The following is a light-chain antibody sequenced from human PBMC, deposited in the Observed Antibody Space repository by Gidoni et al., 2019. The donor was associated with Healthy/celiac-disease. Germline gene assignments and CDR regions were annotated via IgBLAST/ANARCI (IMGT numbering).Light chain of an antibody. Sequence: IPVTQSPSSLSASVGDRVTITCRASQGISSYLAWYQQKPGKAPKLLIYAASTLQSGVPARFSGSGSGTDFTLTISSLQPEDFATYYCQQLNSYPITFXXXTRLEIK. V-gene: IGKV1-9*01. CDR1: QGISSY. CDR3: QQLNSYPIT. J-gene: IGKJ5*01. CDR2: AAS.